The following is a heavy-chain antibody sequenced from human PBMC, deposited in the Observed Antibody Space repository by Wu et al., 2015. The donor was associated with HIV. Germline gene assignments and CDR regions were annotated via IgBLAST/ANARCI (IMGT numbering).Heavy chain of an antibody. CDR1: GFTFASYG. J-gene: IGHJ2*01. Sequence: VQLVQSGAEVKKPGASVRISCKAYGFTFASYGFTWVRQAPGQGLQWMGWISAYDGNTDYAQSFQDRVTMTTDKLTDTVYMELNSLTSEDTAVYYCARSGDLRAGWYFDLWGRGTWSLSPQ. D-gene: IGHD2-21*01. CDR2: ISAYDGNT. CDR3: ARSGDLRAGWYFDL. V-gene: IGHV1-18*01.